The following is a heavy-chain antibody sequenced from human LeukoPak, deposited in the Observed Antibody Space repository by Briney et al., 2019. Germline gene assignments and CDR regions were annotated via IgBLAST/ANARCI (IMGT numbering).Heavy chain of an antibody. V-gene: IGHV3-7*01. Sequence: GGSLRLSCAASGFTFSTYWMSWVRKAPGKGLEWVASVEEDGSKKEYVDSVKGRFTISRDNAKNSVYLQMNTLRAEDTAVYYCARWRGVQSEFVYWGQGALVTVSS. CDR1: GFTFSTYW. CDR2: VEEDGSKK. CDR3: ARWRGVQSEFVY. J-gene: IGHJ4*02. D-gene: IGHD5-24*01.